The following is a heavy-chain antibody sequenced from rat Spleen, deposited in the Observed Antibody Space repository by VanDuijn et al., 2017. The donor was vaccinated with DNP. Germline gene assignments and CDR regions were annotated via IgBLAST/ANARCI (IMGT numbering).Heavy chain of an antibody. CDR2: ISSGGNT. CDR1: GFSLISYG. J-gene: IGHJ3*01. D-gene: IGHD1-11*01. CDR3: ARAEASIHWFTY. Sequence: QVQLKESGPGLAQPSQTLSLTCTVSGFSLISYGVGWVRQSPGKGLEWIAVISSGGNTYYDSALKSRLSISRDTSKSQVFLKMNSLQTEDTAMYFCARAEASIHWFTYWGQGTLVTVSS. V-gene: IGHV2S12*01.